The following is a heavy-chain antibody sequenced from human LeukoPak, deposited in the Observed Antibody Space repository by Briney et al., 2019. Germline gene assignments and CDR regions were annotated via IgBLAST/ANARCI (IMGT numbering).Heavy chain of an antibody. CDR1: GFTFSSYG. D-gene: IGHD6-19*01. V-gene: IGHV3-7*01. CDR2: LKQDGSEI. Sequence: PGGSLRLSCAASGFTFSSYGMSWVRQAPGKGLEWVGNLKQDGSEIYYLDSVKGRFTISRDNTRNSLYLQMNSLRAEDTAVYYCATIEAVRFHYWGQGTLVTVSS. J-gene: IGHJ4*02. CDR3: ATIEAVRFHY.